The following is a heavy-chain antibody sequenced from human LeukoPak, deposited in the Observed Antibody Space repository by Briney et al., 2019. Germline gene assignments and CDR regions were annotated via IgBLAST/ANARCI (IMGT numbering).Heavy chain of an antibody. Sequence: GGSLRLSCVASGFTFSSYNLHWVRQAPGKGLEWVAVISYDENKKYYADSVKGRSTISRDNSKNTLYLQMNSLRAEDTAVYYCAKDDHAVGDDDRWGQGTLVTVSS. CDR2: ISYDENKK. CDR3: AKDDHAVGDDDR. D-gene: IGHD6-19*01. J-gene: IGHJ4*02. V-gene: IGHV3-30*18. CDR1: GFTFSSYN.